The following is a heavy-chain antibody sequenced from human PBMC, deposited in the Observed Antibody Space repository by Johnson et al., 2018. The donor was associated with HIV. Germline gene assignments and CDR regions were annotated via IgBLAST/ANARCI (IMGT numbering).Heavy chain of an antibody. D-gene: IGHD3-22*01. CDR2: ISSSGSTI. V-gene: IGHV3-11*04. J-gene: IGHJ3*02. CDR1: GFTFSDYY. CDR3: ARGTGVRPLTYYYDSSGSQDAFAI. Sequence: QVQLVESGGGLVKPGGSLRLSCAASGFTFSDYYMSWIRQAPGKGLEWVSYISSSGSTIYYADSVKGRFTISRDNAKNSLYLQMNSLRAEETAVYYCARGTGVRPLTYYYDSSGSQDAFAIWGHGTMFTVSS.